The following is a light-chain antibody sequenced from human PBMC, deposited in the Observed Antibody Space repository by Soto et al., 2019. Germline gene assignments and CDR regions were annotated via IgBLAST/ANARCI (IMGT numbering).Light chain of an antibody. CDR2: DAS. Sequence: EIVLTQSPATLSLSPGERATLSCRASQSVSSYLAWYQQKPGQAPRLLIYDASTRATGIPARFSGSGSGTEFTLTISSLEPEDFAVYYCQQRSNWPPGFTFGPGTKVDIK. CDR1: QSVSSY. CDR3: QQRSNWPPGFT. J-gene: IGKJ3*01. V-gene: IGKV3-11*01.